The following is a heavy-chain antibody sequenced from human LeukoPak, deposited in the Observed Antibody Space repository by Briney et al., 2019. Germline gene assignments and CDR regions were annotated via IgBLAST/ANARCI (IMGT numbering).Heavy chain of an antibody. D-gene: IGHD6-13*01. CDR2: ISAYNVNT. CDR1: DYTYTSYV. Sequence: SVNVSCKASDYTYTSYVITWVRQAPGQRLEWMRWISAYNVNTNYAQKLQGRVTMTTDTSTSTAYMEMRSLRYDDTAVYYCARVALIAAAGTRAFWFDPWGQGTLVTVSS. CDR3: ARVALIAAAGTRAFWFDP. J-gene: IGHJ5*02. V-gene: IGHV1-18*01.